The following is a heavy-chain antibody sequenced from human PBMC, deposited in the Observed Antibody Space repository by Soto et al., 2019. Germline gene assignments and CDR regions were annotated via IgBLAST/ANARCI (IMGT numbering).Heavy chain of an antibody. CDR2: IGTAGDT. CDR3: ARASGGDSPFDI. V-gene: IGHV3-13*01. J-gene: IGHJ3*02. Sequence: EVQLVESGGGLVKPGGSLRLSCAASGFTFRRYDMHWVRQGTGKGLEWVSSIGTAGDTSYPGSVKGRFIISRDNAKNSLYLQLNSLRAGDTAVYYCARASGGDSPFDIWGQGTMVTVSS. CDR1: GFTFRRYD. D-gene: IGHD2-21*02.